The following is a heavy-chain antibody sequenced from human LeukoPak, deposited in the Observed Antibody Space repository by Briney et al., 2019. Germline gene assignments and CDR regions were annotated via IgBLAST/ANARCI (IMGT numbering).Heavy chain of an antibody. V-gene: IGHV3-49*04. Sequence: PGGSLRLSCTASGFTFGDYAMSWVRQAPGKGLEWVGFIRSKAYGGTTEYAASVKGRFTISRDDSKSIAYLQMNSLKTEDTAVYYCTRGLGSGYDSGAFDIWGQGTMVTVSS. CDR1: GFTFGDYA. CDR3: TRGLGSGYDSGAFDI. CDR2: IRSKAYGGTT. J-gene: IGHJ3*02. D-gene: IGHD5-12*01.